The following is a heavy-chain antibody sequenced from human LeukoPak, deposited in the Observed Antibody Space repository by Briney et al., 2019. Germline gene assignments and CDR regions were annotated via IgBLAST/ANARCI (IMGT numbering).Heavy chain of an antibody. Sequence: PSETLSLTCIVSGGSIGSSSYSSSWIRQPPGKRLEWIGSIYYSGSTNKNPSLRSRLTMSVDTSLDQFSLKMASVTAADTALYYCARHSSSNWISRFDVWGQGTTVTVSS. CDR1: GGSIGSSSYS. D-gene: IGHD6-19*01. CDR2: IYYSGST. J-gene: IGHJ6*02. CDR3: ARHSSSNWISRFDV. V-gene: IGHV4-39*01.